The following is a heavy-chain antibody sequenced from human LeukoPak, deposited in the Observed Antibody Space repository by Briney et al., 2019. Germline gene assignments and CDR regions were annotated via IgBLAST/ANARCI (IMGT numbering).Heavy chain of an antibody. Sequence: GASVKVSCKASGGTFSSYAISWVRQAPGQGLEWMGGIIPIFGTANYAQKFQGRVTITADESTSTAYMELSSLRSEDTAVYYCARGMTTVVWEWFDPWGQGTLVTVSS. J-gene: IGHJ5*02. CDR2: IIPIFGTA. CDR1: GGTFSSYA. D-gene: IGHD4-23*01. V-gene: IGHV1-69*01. CDR3: ARGMTTVVWEWFDP.